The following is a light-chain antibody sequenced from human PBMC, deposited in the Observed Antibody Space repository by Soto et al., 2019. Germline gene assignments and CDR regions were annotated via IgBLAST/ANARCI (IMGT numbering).Light chain of an antibody. J-gene: IGKJ1*01. Sequence: DIQMTQSPSSLSASVGDRVTITCQASQDITNSLNWYQQKPGKAPKLLIYGASNLETGVPPRFSGGGSGTDFTFTISSLQPEDIATYYCQQYHNLFWTFGQGTKVDI. CDR1: QDITNS. CDR3: QQYHNLFWT. V-gene: IGKV1-33*01. CDR2: GAS.